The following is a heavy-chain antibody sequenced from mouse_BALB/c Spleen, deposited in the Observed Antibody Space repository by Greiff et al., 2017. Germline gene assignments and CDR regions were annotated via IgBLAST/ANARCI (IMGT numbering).Heavy chain of an antibody. CDR1: GFSLTSYG. V-gene: IGHV2-2*02. J-gene: IGHJ4*01. D-gene: IGHD2-14*01. Sequence: VQLQESGPGLVQPSQSLSITCTVSGFSLTSYGVHWVRQSPGKGLEWLGVIWSGGSTDYNAAFISRLSISKDNSKSQVFFKMNSLQANDTAIYYCARSYRYDVVYAMDYWGQGTSVTVSS. CDR3: ARSYRYDVVYAMDY. CDR2: IWSGGST.